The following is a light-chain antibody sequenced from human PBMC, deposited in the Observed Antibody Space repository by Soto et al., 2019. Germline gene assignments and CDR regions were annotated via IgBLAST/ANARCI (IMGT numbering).Light chain of an antibody. CDR2: EVS. Sequence: QSALTQPPSESGSPGQSVTISCTGTSSDVGGYNYVSWYQQHPGKAPKLMIYEVSKRPSGVPDRFSGSKSGNTASLTVSGLQAEDDADYYCSSYAASNNYVFGTGIKLTVL. V-gene: IGLV2-8*01. CDR3: SSYAASNNYV. CDR1: SSDVGGYNY. J-gene: IGLJ1*01.